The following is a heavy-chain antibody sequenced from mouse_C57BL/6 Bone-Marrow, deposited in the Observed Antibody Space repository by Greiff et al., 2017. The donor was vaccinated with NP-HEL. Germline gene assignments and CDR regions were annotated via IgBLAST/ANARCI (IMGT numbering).Heavy chain of an antibody. CDR1: GFSFNTYA. CDR3: VRQGNWDNYFDY. V-gene: IGHV10-1*01. CDR2: IRSKSNNYAT. D-gene: IGHD4-1*01. J-gene: IGHJ2*01. Sequence: EVQRVESGGGLVQPKGSLKLSCAASGFSFNTYAMNWVRQAPGKGLEWVARIRSKSNNYATYYADSVKDRFTISRDDSESMLYLQMNNLKTEDTAMYYCVRQGNWDNYFDYWGQGTTLTVSS.